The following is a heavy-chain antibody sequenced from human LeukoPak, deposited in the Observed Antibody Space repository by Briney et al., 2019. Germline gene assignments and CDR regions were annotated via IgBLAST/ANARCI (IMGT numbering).Heavy chain of an antibody. Sequence: GESLKISCKASGYSYTNYWIGRVRDMPGKGLEWMGIIFPDDSETTYSPSFQGQVTISADKSVSTAYLQWSSLKASDTALYYCARHSSEGDYWGQGTLVTVSS. D-gene: IGHD3-10*01. V-gene: IGHV5-51*01. CDR1: GYSYTNYW. J-gene: IGHJ4*02. CDR2: IFPDDSET. CDR3: ARHSSEGDY.